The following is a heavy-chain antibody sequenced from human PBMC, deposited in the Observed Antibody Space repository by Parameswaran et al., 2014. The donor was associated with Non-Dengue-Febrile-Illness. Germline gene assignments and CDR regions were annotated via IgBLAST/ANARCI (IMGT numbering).Heavy chain of an antibody. Sequence: RWIRQPPGKRLEWIGEINHSGSTNYNPSLKSRVTISVDTSKNQFSLKLSSVTAADTAVYYCARGRYRRTGGMDVWGQGTTVTVSS. J-gene: IGHJ6*02. D-gene: IGHD1-1*01. V-gene: IGHV4-34*01. CDR2: INHSGST. CDR3: ARGRYRRTGGMDV.